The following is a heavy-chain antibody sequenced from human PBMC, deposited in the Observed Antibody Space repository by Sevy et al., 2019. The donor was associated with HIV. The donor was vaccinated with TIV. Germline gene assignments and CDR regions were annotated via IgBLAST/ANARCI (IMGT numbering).Heavy chain of an antibody. CDR1: GGSISSSSYY. CDR3: ARLGPNGRGYYYYGMDV. CDR2: IYYSGST. V-gene: IGHV4-39*01. D-gene: IGHD1-1*01. J-gene: IGHJ6*02. Sequence: SETLSLTCTVSGGSISSSSYYWGWIRQPPGKGLEWIGSIYYSGSTYYNPSLKSRVTISVDTSKNPFSLKLSSVTAADTAVYYCARLGPNGRGYYYYGMDVWGQGTTVTVSS.